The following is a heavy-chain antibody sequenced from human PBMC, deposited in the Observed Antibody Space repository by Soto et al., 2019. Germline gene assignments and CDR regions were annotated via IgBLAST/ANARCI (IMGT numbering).Heavy chain of an antibody. CDR3: AKTLISKDFWSGYSVQH. CDR1: GFKFSSYW. CDR2: IDNDGSST. J-gene: IGHJ1*01. Sequence: GGSLRLSCATSGFKFSSYWMHWVRQTPGKGLVWVSRIDNDGSSTVYADSVKGRFTISRDNAMNTLYLQMNSLRAEDTAVYYCAKTLISKDFWSGYSVQHWGQGTLVTVSS. D-gene: IGHD3-3*01. V-gene: IGHV3-74*01.